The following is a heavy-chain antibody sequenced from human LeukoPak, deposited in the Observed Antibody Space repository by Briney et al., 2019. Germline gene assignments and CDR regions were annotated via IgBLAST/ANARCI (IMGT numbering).Heavy chain of an antibody. D-gene: IGHD3-22*01. CDR3: AKSRDYYDSSGYYYDAFDI. V-gene: IGHV4-39*07. Sequence: SETLSLTCTVSGGSISSYYWGWIRQPPGKGLEWIGSIYYSGSTYYNPSLKSRVTISVDTSKNQFSLKLSSVTAADTAVYYCAKSRDYYDSSGYYYDAFDIWGQGTMVTVSS. J-gene: IGHJ3*02. CDR1: GGSISSYY. CDR2: IYYSGST.